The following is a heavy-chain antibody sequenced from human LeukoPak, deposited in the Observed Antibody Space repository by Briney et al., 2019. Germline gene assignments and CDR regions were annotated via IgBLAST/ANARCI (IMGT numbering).Heavy chain of an antibody. CDR2: IYYSGST. J-gene: IGHJ3*02. CDR3: AVLEGNAFDI. CDR1: GGSISSYY. D-gene: IGHD1-1*01. V-gene: IGHV4-59*01. Sequence: SETLSLTCTVSGGSISSYYWSWIRQPPGKGLEWIGYIYYSGSTNYNPSLKSRVTISVDTSKNQFSLKLSSVTAADTAVYYCAVLEGNAFDIWGQGTMATVSS.